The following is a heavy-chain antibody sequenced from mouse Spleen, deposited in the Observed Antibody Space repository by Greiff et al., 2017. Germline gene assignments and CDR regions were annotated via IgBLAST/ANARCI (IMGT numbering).Heavy chain of an antibody. J-gene: IGHJ4*01. V-gene: IGHV1-39*01. D-gene: IGHD2-10*02. CDR2: INPNYGTT. CDR3: ARREYGNYENAMDY. CDR1: GYSFTDYN. Sequence: EVHLVESGPELVKPGASVKISCKASGYSFTDYNMNWVKQSNGKSLEWIGVINPNYGTTSYNQKFKGKATLTVDQSSSTAYMQLNSLTSEDSAVYYCARREYGNYENAMDYWGQGTSVTVSS.